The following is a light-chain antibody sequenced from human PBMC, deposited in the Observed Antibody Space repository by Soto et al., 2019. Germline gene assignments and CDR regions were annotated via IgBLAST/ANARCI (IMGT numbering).Light chain of an antibody. Sequence: EIVMTQSPGTLSLSPGERATLSCRASQSISTNHLAWYQQKPGQAPRLLIYDASRRATGIPDRFSGSGSGTDFTLTISRLEPEDFAVYYCQQYGSSPRTFGQGTKVDIK. CDR3: QQYGSSPRT. CDR2: DAS. V-gene: IGKV3-20*01. J-gene: IGKJ1*01. CDR1: QSISTNH.